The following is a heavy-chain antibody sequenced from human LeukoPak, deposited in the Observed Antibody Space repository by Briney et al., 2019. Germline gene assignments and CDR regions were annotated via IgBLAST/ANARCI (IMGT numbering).Heavy chain of an antibody. D-gene: IGHD3-22*01. CDR2: IKTDGSTT. V-gene: IGHV3-74*01. CDR3: AKDSPDDSSGLNWFDP. J-gene: IGHJ5*02. CDR1: GFTFSSYS. Sequence: GGSLRLSCAASGFTFSSYSMNWVRQAPGKGLEWVSRIKTDGSTTYYADSVKGRFTTSRDNAKNAIYLQMNSLRVEDTAVYYCAKDSPDDSSGLNWFDPWGQGTLVTVSS.